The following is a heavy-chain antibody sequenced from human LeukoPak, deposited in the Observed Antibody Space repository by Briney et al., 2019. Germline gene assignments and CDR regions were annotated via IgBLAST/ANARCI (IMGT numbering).Heavy chain of an antibody. J-gene: IGHJ4*02. Sequence: GASVKVSCKASGYTFTSYGISWVRQAPGQGLEWMGWISAYNGNTNYAQKLQGRVTMTTDTSTSTAYMGLRSLRSDDTAVYYCARDGDVPPYCSSTSCYRRYFDYWGQGTLVTVSS. V-gene: IGHV1-18*01. CDR2: ISAYNGNT. CDR3: ARDGDVPPYCSSTSCYRRYFDY. D-gene: IGHD2-2*01. CDR1: GYTFTSYG.